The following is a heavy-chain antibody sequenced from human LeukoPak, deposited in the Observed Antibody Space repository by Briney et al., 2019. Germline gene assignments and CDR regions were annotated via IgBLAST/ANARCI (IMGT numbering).Heavy chain of an antibody. Sequence: GGSLRVSCAASGFTFSSYGMHWVRQAPGKGPEWVAFIRYDGGNKNYADSVKGRFTISRDNSKNTLYLRMNSLRIEDTAVYYCAKDPGYWGQGTLVTVSS. CDR2: IRYDGGNK. J-gene: IGHJ4*02. V-gene: IGHV3-30*02. CDR1: GFTFSSYG. CDR3: AKDPGY.